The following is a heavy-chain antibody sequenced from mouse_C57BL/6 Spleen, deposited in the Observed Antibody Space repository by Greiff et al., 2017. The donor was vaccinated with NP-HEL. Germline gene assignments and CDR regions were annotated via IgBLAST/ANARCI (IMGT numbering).Heavy chain of an antibody. Sequence: DVQLQESGPGLVKPSQSLSLTCSVTGYSITSGYYWNWIRQFPGNKLEWMGYISYDGSNNYNPSLKNRISITRDTSKNQFFLKLNSVTTEDTATYYCAREGDYYGSSPAWFAYWGQGTLVTVSA. J-gene: IGHJ3*01. V-gene: IGHV3-6*01. CDR3: AREGDYYGSSPAWFAY. CDR1: GYSITSGYY. D-gene: IGHD1-1*01. CDR2: ISYDGSN.